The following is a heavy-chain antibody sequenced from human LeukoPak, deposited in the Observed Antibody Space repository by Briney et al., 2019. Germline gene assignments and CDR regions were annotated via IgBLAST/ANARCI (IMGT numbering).Heavy chain of an antibody. CDR2: IYYSGST. CDR3: ARYGVDDAFDI. V-gene: IGHV4-30-4*01. Sequence: PSQTLSLTCTVSGGSISSGDYYWSWIRQPPGEGLEWIGYIYYSGSTYYNPSLKSRVTISVDTSKNQFSLKLSSVTAADTAVYYCARYGVDDAFDIWGQGTMVTVSS. J-gene: IGHJ3*02. CDR1: GGSISSGDYY. D-gene: IGHD4-17*01.